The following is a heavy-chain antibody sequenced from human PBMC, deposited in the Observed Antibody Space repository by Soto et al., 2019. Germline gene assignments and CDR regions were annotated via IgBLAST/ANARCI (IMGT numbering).Heavy chain of an antibody. CDR1: GFTFSSYA. J-gene: IGHJ4*02. Sequence: AGGSLRLSCAASGFTFSSYAMSWVRQAPGKGLEWVSAISGSGGSTYYADSVKGRFTISRDNSKNTLYLQVNSLRAEDTAVYYCARGSEFYFWSGPAWSYFYYWGKGSLVPVSS. V-gene: IGHV3-23*01. D-gene: IGHD3-3*01. CDR2: ISGSGGST. CDR3: ARGSEFYFWSGPAWSYFYY.